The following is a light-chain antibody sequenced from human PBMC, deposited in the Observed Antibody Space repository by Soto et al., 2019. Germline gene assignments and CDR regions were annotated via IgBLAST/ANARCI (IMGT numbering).Light chain of an antibody. CDR2: EVS. Sequence: QSVLTQPPSASGSPGQSVTISCTGTSSNIGDYNYVSWYQQHPGKAPKLMVYEVSKRPSGVPDRSSGSKSGNTASLTVSGLQPEDEADYYCSSYAGSNNLVFGGGTKLTVL. CDR3: SSYAGSNNLV. V-gene: IGLV2-8*01. CDR1: SSNIGDYNY. J-gene: IGLJ3*02.